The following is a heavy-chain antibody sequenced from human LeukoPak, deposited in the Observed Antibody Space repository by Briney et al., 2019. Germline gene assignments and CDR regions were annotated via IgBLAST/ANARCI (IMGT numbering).Heavy chain of an antibody. Sequence: PSETLSLTYTVSGRSISSYLWSWLRQPAGKGLEWIVRIYTSGRTHYNPSLKSRVTMSVDTSKNQFSLKLSSVTAAGTAVYYCASHDSPNWYFDLWGRGTLVTVSS. CDR3: ASHDSPNWYFDL. J-gene: IGHJ2*01. CDR1: GRSISSYL. CDR2: IYTSGRT. D-gene: IGHD2-15*01. V-gene: IGHV4-4*07.